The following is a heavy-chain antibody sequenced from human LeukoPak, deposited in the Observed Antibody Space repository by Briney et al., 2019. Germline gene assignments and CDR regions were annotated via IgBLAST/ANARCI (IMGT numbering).Heavy chain of an antibody. D-gene: IGHD1-14*01. CDR3: ARINFNPDY. Sequence: PSETLSPTCSVSGYSISSGYHWAWVRQPPGKGLEWIGSVHHSGATYYNPSIHGRLPTSAATSKNQFSLKMDSVTAADTAVYYSARINFNPDYWGKGTLVSVSS. J-gene: IGHJ4*02. CDR2: VHHSGAT. V-gene: IGHV4-38-2*02. CDR1: GYSISSGYH.